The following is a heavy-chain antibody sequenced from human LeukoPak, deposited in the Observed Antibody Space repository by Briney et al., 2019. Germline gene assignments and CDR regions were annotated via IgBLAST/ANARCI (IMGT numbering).Heavy chain of an antibody. Sequence: ASVKVSCKVSGYTLTELSMHWLRQAPGKGLEWMGGFDPEDGETIYAQKFQGRVTMTEDTSTDTAYMELSSLRSEDTAVYYCATSDYGDSGGYFDYWGQGTLVTVSS. CDR3: ATSDYGDSGGYFDY. CDR1: GYTLTELS. V-gene: IGHV1-24*01. J-gene: IGHJ4*02. CDR2: FDPEDGET. D-gene: IGHD4-17*01.